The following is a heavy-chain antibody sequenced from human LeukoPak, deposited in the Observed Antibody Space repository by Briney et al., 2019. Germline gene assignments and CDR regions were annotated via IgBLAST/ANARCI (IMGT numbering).Heavy chain of an antibody. V-gene: IGHV1-3*01. CDR1: GYTFTNYA. D-gene: IGHD3-10*01. J-gene: IGHJ4*02. CDR2: INAGNGNT. Sequence: ASVKVSCKASGYTFTNYAMHWVRQAPGQRLEWMGWINAGNGNTKYPQKFQGGVTITRDTSASTAYMELSSLRSEDTAVYYCARGGVLTYFDYWGQGTLVTVSS. CDR3: ARGGVLTYFDY.